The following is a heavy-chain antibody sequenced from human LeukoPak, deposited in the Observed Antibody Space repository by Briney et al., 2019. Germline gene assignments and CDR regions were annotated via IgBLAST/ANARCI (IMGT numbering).Heavy chain of an antibody. Sequence: SETLSLTCTVSGYSISSGYYWGWIRQPPGKGLEWIGSIYHSGSTYYNPSLKSRVTISVDTSKNQFSLKLSSVTAADTAVYYCARDGDHVSSSYPYWGQGTLVTVSS. CDR2: IYHSGST. D-gene: IGHD6-13*01. CDR1: GYSISSGYY. J-gene: IGHJ4*02. V-gene: IGHV4-38-2*02. CDR3: ARDGDHVSSSYPY.